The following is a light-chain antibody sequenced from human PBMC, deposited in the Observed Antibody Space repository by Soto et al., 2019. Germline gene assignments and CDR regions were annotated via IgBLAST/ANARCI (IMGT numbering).Light chain of an antibody. J-gene: IGKJ5*01. CDR3: QPYSTYSP. CDR1: QSISSY. V-gene: IGKV1-39*01. CDR2: AAS. Sequence: MTQNTCARPAAIGARVTITFRASQSISSYLNWYQQKPGKAPKLLIYAASSLQSGVPSRFSGSGSGTDFTLTISSLQPDDFATYYCQPYSTYSPFGQGTRLAIK.